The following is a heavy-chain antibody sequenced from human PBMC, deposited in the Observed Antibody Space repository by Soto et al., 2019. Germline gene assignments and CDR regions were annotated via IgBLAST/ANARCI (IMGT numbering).Heavy chain of an antibody. D-gene: IGHD6-13*01. CDR2: IYHSGST. CDR3: ASFPGYSSSWYVSGYFDY. V-gene: IGHV4-4*02. CDR1: GGSISSSNW. J-gene: IGHJ4*02. Sequence: QVQLQESGPGLVKPSGTLSLTCAVSGGSISSSNWWSWVRRPPGKGREWVGEIYHSGSTNYNPSLKSRVTISVDKSKNQFSLKLSSVTAADTAVYYCASFPGYSSSWYVSGYFDYWGQGTLVTVSS.